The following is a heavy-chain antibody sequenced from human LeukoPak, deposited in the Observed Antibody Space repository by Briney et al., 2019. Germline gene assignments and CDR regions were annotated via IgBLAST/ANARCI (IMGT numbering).Heavy chain of an antibody. Sequence: QTSETLSLTCTVSGGSISSYYWSWIRQPAGKGLEWIGRIYASGSTNYNPSLKSRVTMSVDTSKNQFSLKLSSVTAADTAVYYCARDLGYPNIVVVTAISSRDAFDIWGQGTMVTVPS. CDR2: IYASGST. CDR3: ARDLGYPNIVVVTAISSRDAFDI. V-gene: IGHV4-4*07. CDR1: GGSISSYY. J-gene: IGHJ3*02. D-gene: IGHD2-21*02.